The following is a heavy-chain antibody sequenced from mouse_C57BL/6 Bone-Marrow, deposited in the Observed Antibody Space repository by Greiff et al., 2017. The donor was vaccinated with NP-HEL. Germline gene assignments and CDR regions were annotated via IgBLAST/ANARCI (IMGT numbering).Heavy chain of an antibody. V-gene: IGHV14-4*01. CDR2: IDPENGDT. CDR3: TIGDYGSSLYYYAMDY. CDR1: GFNIKDDY. D-gene: IGHD1-1*01. Sequence: EVQLQQSGAELVRPGASVKLSCTASGFNIKDDYMHWVKQRPEQGLEWIGWIDPENGDTEYASKFQGKATITADTSSNTAYLQLSSLTSEDTAVYYCTIGDYGSSLYYYAMDYWGQGTSVTVSS. J-gene: IGHJ4*01.